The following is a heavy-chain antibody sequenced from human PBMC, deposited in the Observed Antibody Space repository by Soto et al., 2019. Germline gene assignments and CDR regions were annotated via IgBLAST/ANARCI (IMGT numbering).Heavy chain of an antibody. CDR2: IYPGDSDT. J-gene: IGHJ4*02. CDR1: AHSFTGYW. Sequence: LGESLKISCKGSAHSFTGYWIGWVRQMPGKGLEWMGIIYPGDSDTRYSPSFQGQVTISADKSINTAYLQWSSLKASDTAMFYCVRQRTTYGSGNYYLDYFDYWGQGTPVTVSS. D-gene: IGHD3-10*01. V-gene: IGHV5-51*01. CDR3: VRQRTTYGSGNYYLDYFDY.